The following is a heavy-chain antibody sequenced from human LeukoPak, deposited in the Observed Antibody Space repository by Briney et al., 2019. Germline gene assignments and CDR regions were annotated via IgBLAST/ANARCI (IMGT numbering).Heavy chain of an antibody. V-gene: IGHV4-34*01. CDR2: INHSGST. D-gene: IGHD3-22*01. J-gene: IGHJ4*02. Sequence: SETLSLTCAVYGGSFSGYYWSWIRQPPVKGLEWIGEINHSGSTNYNPSLKSRVTISVDTSKNQFSLKLSSVTAADTAVYYCARAGPYDSSGYYFDYWGQGTLVTVSS. CDR3: ARAGPYDSSGYYFDY. CDR1: GGSFSGYY.